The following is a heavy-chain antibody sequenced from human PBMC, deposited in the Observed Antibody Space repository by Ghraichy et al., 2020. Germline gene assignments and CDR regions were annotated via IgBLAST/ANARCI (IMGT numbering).Heavy chain of an antibody. D-gene: IGHD3-22*01. J-gene: IGHJ6*02. CDR3: ARRHYYDSSGYYTTHNYYGMDV. Sequence: SETLSLTCAVYGGSFSGYYWSWIRQPPGKGLEWIGEINHSGSTNYNPSLKSRVTISADTSKNQFSLKLSSVTAADTAVYYCARRHYYDSSGYYTTHNYYGMDVWGQGTTVTVSS. CDR1: GGSFSGYY. V-gene: IGHV4-34*01. CDR2: INHSGST.